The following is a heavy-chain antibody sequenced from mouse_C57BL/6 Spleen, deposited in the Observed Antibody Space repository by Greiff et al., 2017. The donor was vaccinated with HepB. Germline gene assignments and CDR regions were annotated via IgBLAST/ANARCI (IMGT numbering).Heavy chain of an antibody. Sequence: QVHVKQPGAELVKPGASVKLSCKASGYTFTSYWMQWVKQRPGQGLEWIGEIDPSDSYTNYNQKFKGKATLTVDTSSSTAYMQLSSLTSEDSAVYYCARRGYSNYLYYFDYWGQGTTLTVSS. CDR3: ARRGYSNYLYYFDY. CDR2: IDPSDSYT. V-gene: IGHV1-50*01. J-gene: IGHJ2*01. CDR1: GYTFTSYW. D-gene: IGHD2-5*01.